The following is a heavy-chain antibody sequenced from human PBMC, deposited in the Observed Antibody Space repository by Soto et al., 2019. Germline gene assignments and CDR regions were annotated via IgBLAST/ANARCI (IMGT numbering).Heavy chain of an antibody. J-gene: IGHJ4*02. CDR2: VSHDGRNT. CDR3: AKGGRQWLVTSDFNY. CDR1: GFTFSSYG. Sequence: GGSLRLSCAASGFTFSSYGMHWVRQAPGKGLEWVAVVSHDGRNTHYADSVKGRFTISRYSSKNTVSLEMTSLRAEDTAVYYCAKGGRQWLVTSDFNYWGQGALVTVSS. V-gene: IGHV3-30*18. D-gene: IGHD6-19*01.